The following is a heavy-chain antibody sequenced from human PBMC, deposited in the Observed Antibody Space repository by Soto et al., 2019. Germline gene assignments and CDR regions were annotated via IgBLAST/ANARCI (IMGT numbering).Heavy chain of an antibody. CDR1: GGSFSTYY. V-gene: IGHV4-34*01. CDR3: ARGGSNDWQVAFDI. CDR2: INHSGSN. J-gene: IGHJ3*02. Sequence: QLQQWGAGLLKPSETLSLTCVVSGGSFSTYYYNWIRQSPGKGLEWIGEINHSGSNNYSPSLKRRVTMSLDPSKNQFSLKLTSVTAADTAVYYCARGGSNDWQVAFDIWGQGTMVTVSS. D-gene: IGHD3-9*01.